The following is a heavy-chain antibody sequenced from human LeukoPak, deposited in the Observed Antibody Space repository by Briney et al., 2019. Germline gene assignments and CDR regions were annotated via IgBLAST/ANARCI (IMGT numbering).Heavy chain of an antibody. CDR2: INPKNGGS. CDR1: GYTFTDYY. CDR3: ARLPWGPLPYYYYYMDV. Sequence: ASVKVSCKASGYTFTDYYMHWVRQAPGQGLEWMGWINPKNGGSHSAQKFQGRVTMTRDTSISTAYMELTRLRSEDTAVYYCARLPWGPLPYYYYYMDVWGKGTTVTISS. V-gene: IGHV1-2*02. J-gene: IGHJ6*03. D-gene: IGHD7-27*01.